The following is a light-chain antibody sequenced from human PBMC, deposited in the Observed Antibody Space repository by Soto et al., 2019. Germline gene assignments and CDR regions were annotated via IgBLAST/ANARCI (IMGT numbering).Light chain of an antibody. J-gene: IGKJ2*01. Sequence: EIVLTQSPGTLSLSPGERATLSCRASQSPGDSYLAWYQQKPGQAPRLLLYATSRRATGIPDRFSGSGSETDFTLTISRLEREDLAVYYCEQYGSSPTFGQGTKLEIK. CDR1: QSPGDSY. V-gene: IGKV3-20*01. CDR2: ATS. CDR3: EQYGSSPT.